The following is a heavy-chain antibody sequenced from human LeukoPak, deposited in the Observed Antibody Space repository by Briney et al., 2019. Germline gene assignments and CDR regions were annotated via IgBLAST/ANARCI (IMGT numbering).Heavy chain of an antibody. J-gene: IGHJ4*02. CDR1: GYSFTSYW. CDR2: IDPGDSDT. Sequence: GESLKISCKGSGYSFTSYWISWVRQMPGKGLEWMGRIDPGDSDTRYSPSFQGQVTISADKSISTAYLQWSSLKASDTATYYCARQYGDAQASDDYWGQGTLVTVSS. D-gene: IGHD4-17*01. CDR3: ARQYGDAQASDDY. V-gene: IGHV5-51*01.